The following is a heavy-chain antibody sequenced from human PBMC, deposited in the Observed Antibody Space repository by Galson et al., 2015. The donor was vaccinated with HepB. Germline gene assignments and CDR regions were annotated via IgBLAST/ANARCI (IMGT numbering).Heavy chain of an antibody. V-gene: IGHV3-7*03. CDR1: GFTFTTTW. Sequence: SLRLSCAASGFTFTTTWMTWVRQAPGKGLEWVANINQDGSNKYYMDSVKGRYTISRDNGKNSVYLQMNSLRAEDTAVYYCARGFRGYFDHWGLGTLVTVSS. CDR2: INQDGSNK. J-gene: IGHJ4*02. CDR3: ARGFRGYFDH.